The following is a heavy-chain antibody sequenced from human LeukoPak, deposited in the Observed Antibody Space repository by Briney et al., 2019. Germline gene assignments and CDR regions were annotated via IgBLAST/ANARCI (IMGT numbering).Heavy chain of an antibody. CDR1: GGTFSSYA. D-gene: IGHD3-10*01. CDR3: ARDRNLMVRGVIPFDY. CDR2: IIPILGIA. J-gene: IGHJ4*02. V-gene: IGHV1-69*04. Sequence: SVTVSCKASGGTFSSYAISWVRQAPGQGLEWMGRIIPILGIANYAQKFQGRVTITADKSMSTAYMELSSLRSEDTAVYYCARDRNLMVRGVIPFDYWGQGTLVTVSS.